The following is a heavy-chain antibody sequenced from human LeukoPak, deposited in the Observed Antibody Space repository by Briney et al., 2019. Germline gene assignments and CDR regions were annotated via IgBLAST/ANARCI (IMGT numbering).Heavy chain of an antibody. J-gene: IGHJ6*02. V-gene: IGHV1-69*04. D-gene: IGHD2-2*01. CDR1: GGTFSSYA. CDR2: IIPILGIA. Sequence: SVKVSCKASGGTFSSYAISWVRQAPGQGLEWMGRIIPILGIANYAQKFQGRVTITADKSTSTAYMELSSLRSEDTAVYYCARVIVVVPAAMSYDNGMDVWGQGTTVTVSS. CDR3: ARVIVVVPAAMSYDNGMDV.